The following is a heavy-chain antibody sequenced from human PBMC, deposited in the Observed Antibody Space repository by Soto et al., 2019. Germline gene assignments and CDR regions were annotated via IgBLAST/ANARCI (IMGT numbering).Heavy chain of an antibody. CDR1: GFTLSTYA. J-gene: IGHJ4*02. Sequence: GGSLRLSCAASGFTLSTYAMSWVRQAPGKGLEWVVGISASGANSYYADSVKGRFTISRDNSKGTLYLQMNNLRAEDTAVYYCADGGEWSFNFVYWGQGTLVTVSS. V-gene: IGHV3-23*01. CDR3: ADGGEWSFNFVY. D-gene: IGHD3-3*01. CDR2: ISASGANS.